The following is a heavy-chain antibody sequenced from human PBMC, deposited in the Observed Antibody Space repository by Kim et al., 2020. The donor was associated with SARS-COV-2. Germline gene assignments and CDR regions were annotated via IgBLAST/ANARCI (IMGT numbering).Heavy chain of an antibody. V-gene: IGHV3-15*01. CDR2: IKTKTDGGTI. CDR3: TAIHDYYYYAMDV. J-gene: IGHJ6*02. CDR1: GFTFNSAC. Sequence: GGSLRLSCAASGFTFNSACMAWVRQAPGKGLEWVGRIKTKTDGGTIDYAAPVKGRFTISREDSKNTLYLQINSLKTEDTAVYYCTAIHDYYYYAMDVWGQGTAVTVSS.